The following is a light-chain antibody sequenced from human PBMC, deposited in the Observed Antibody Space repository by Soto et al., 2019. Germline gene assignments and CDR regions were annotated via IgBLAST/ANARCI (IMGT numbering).Light chain of an antibody. V-gene: IGKV1-5*01. CDR1: QSISSW. Sequence: DIQMTQSPSTLSASVGDRVTITCRASQSISSWVAWYQQKPGKPPKLLIYDASSLESGVPSRFSGSGSGTEFTLTISSLQPDDFATYYCQQYNSYSWTFGQGTKVEIK. CDR3: QQYNSYSWT. CDR2: DAS. J-gene: IGKJ1*01.